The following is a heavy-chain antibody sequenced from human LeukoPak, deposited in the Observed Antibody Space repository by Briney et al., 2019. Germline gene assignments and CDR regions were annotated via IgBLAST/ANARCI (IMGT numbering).Heavy chain of an antibody. J-gene: IGHJ3*02. CDR1: GFTFSSYW. CDR2: INSDGSGT. D-gene: IGHD4-17*01. V-gene: IGHV3-74*01. Sequence: PGGSLRLSCAASGFTFSSYWMHWVRQAPGKGLVWVSRINSDGSGTTYADSVKGRFPISRDNARNTLYLQMNSLRAEDTAVYYCTRLMTTVTTAAFDIWGQGTMVTVSS. CDR3: TRLMTTVTTAAFDI.